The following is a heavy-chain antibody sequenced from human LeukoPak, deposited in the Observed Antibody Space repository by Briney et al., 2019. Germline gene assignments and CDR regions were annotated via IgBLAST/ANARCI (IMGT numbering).Heavy chain of an antibody. J-gene: IGHJ3*02. D-gene: IGHD5-12*01. CDR1: GYTFTGYY. CDR3: ARDTQRGHSPLIDAFDI. CDR2: INPNSGGT. Sequence: ASVKVSCKASGYTFTGYYMHWVRQAPGQGLEWMGWINPNSGGTNFAQKFQGRVTMTRDTSISTAYMEMSRLRSDDTAVYYCARDTQRGHSPLIDAFDIWGQGTMVTVSS. V-gene: IGHV1-2*02.